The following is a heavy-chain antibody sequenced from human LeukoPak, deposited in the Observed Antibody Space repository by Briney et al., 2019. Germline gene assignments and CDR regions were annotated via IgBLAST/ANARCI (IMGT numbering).Heavy chain of an antibody. V-gene: IGHV3-73*01. J-gene: IGHJ6*03. CDR1: GFTFSGSA. CDR2: IRSKANSYAT. CDR3: TIDYCYYMDV. Sequence: GGSLRPSCAASGFTFSGSAMHWVRQASGKGLEWVGRIRSKANSYATAYAASVKGRFTISRDDSKNTAYLQMNSLKTEDTAVYYCTIDYCYYMDVWGKGTTVTISS.